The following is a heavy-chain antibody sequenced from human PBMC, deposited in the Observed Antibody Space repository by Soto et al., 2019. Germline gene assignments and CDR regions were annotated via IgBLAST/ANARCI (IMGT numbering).Heavy chain of an antibody. J-gene: IGHJ5*02. Sequence: ASVKVSCKASGYTFTSYGISWVRQAPGQGLEWMGWISAYNGNTNYAQKLQGRVTMTTDTSTSTAYMELRSLRSDDTAVYYCARGTTRDYYDSSANWFDPWGQGTLVTVSS. D-gene: IGHD3-22*01. V-gene: IGHV1-18*01. CDR2: ISAYNGNT. CDR1: GYTFTSYG. CDR3: ARGTTRDYYDSSANWFDP.